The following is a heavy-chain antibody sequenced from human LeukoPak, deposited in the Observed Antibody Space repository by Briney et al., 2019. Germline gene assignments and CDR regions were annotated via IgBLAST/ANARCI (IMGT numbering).Heavy chain of an antibody. Sequence: SESLSLTCTVSGGSVNSDNYYWSWIRQPPGRGLEWIGYIFYTGSTNYNPSLKSRVTISVETSKNQFSLKVSSVTAADTAVYYCARDVGFDWGQGTLVTVSS. CDR1: GGSVNSDNYY. J-gene: IGHJ4*02. CDR2: IFYTGST. V-gene: IGHV4-61*01. D-gene: IGHD6-25*01. CDR3: ARDVGFD.